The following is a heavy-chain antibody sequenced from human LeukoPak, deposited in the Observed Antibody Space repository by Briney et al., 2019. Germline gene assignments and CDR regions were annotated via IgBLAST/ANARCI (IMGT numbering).Heavy chain of an antibody. Sequence: GGSLKLSCAASGFTFNGCGVHWVRQAPGKGLEWVAVISYDGSNKYYADSVKGRFTISRDNSKNTLYLQMNSLRAEDTAVYYCARRASYYDSSGVDYWGQGTLVTVSS. CDR2: ISYDGSNK. V-gene: IGHV3-30*01. D-gene: IGHD3-22*01. CDR1: GFTFNGCG. J-gene: IGHJ4*02. CDR3: ARRASYYDSSGVDY.